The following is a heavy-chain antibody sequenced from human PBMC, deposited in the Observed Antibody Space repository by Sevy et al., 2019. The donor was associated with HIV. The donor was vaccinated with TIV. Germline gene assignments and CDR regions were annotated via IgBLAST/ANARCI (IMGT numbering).Heavy chain of an antibody. Sequence: GGSLRLSCAASGFTFSSYSMNWVRQAPGKGLEWVSYISSSSSTIYYADSVEGRFTISRVNAKNSLYLQMNSLRAGDTAVYYFARVPVYDSGGYRLYYYGTDVWGQGTTVTVSS. J-gene: IGHJ6*02. V-gene: IGHV3-48*01. D-gene: IGHD3-22*01. CDR3: ARVPVYDSGGYRLYYYGTDV. CDR1: GFTFSSYS. CDR2: ISSSSSTI.